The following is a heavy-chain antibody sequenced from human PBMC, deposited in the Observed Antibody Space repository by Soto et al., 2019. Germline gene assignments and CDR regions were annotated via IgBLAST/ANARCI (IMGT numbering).Heavy chain of an antibody. CDR2: IYPGDSDT. V-gene: IGHV5-51*01. CDR3: AKCSGGRCYSRNWFDT. CDR1: GYSFTSYW. D-gene: IGHD2-15*01. Sequence: PGESLKISCKGSGYSFTSYWIGWVRQMPGKGLEWMGIIYPGDSDTRYSPSFQGQVTISADKSISTAYLQWSSLKASDTAMYYCAKCSGGRCYSRNWFDTWGQGTLVTVSS. J-gene: IGHJ5*02.